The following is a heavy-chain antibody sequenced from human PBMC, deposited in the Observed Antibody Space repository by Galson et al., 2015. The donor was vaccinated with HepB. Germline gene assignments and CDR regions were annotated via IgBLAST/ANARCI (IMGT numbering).Heavy chain of an antibody. CDR3: ARGWGTYYDFWSGYYRPYYYYGMDV. D-gene: IGHD3-3*01. Sequence: SVKVSCKASGYTFTSYDINWLRQATGQGLEWMGWMNPNSGNTGYAQKFQGRVTMTRNTSISTAYMELSSLRSEDTAVYYCARGWGTYYDFWSGYYRPYYYYGMDVWGQGTTVTVSS. V-gene: IGHV1-8*01. J-gene: IGHJ6*02. CDR1: GYTFTSYD. CDR2: MNPNSGNT.